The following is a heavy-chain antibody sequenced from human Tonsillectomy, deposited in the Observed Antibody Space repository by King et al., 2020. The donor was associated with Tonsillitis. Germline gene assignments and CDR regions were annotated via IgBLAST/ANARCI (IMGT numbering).Heavy chain of an antibody. J-gene: IGHJ3*02. CDR2: INSDGRST. CDR1: GFTFRSYW. V-gene: IGHV3-74*01. D-gene: IGHD3-10*01. CDR3: ARSYYYGSESYAFDI. Sequence: VQLVESGGGLVQPGGSLRLSCEASGFTFRSYWMHWVRQAPGKGLVWVSRINSDGRSTTYADSVKGRVTISRDNAKNTRYLQMNSLRAEDTAVFYCARSYYYGSESYAFDIWGPGTMVTVSS.